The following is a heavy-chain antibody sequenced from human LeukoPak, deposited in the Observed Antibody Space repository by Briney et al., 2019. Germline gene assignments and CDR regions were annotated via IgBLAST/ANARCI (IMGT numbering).Heavy chain of an antibody. V-gene: IGHV3-30*14. Sequence: GKSLRLSCAASGFTFSGYPIHWVRQAPGKGLEWVAVISYDGSNKYYADSVKGRFTISRDNSKNTLYLQMNSLRAEDTAVYYCARVPTSSGWYFDYWGQGTLVTVSS. CDR3: ARVPTSSGWYFDY. D-gene: IGHD6-19*01. CDR1: GFTFSGYP. J-gene: IGHJ4*02. CDR2: ISYDGSNK.